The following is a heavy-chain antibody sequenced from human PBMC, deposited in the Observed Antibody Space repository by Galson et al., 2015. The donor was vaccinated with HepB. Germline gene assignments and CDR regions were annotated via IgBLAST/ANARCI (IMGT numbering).Heavy chain of an antibody. D-gene: IGHD3-10*01. CDR3: ARRPPLGGFGRRGTLYGVDV. J-gene: IGHJ6*02. V-gene: IGHV5-51*01. CDR2: IYPGDSDT. CDR1: GYSFTSYW. Sequence: QSGAEVKKPGESLKISCKGSGYSFTSYWIGWVRQMPGKGLEWMGIIYPGDSDTRYSPSFQGQVTISADKSISTAYLQWSSLKASDTAMYYCARRPPLGGFGRRGTLYGVDVWGQGTTVTVSS.